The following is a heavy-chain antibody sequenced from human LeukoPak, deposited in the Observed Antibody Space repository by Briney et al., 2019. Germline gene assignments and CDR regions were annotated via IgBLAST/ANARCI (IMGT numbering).Heavy chain of an antibody. J-gene: IGHJ4*02. D-gene: IGHD3-16*02. CDR3: ARHSGSYRSRLDY. CDR1: GGSISSSSYY. CDR2: IYSSGST. V-gene: IGHV4-39*01. Sequence: SETLSLTCTVSGGSISSSSYYWGWIRQPPGKGLEWIGSIYSSGSTYYNPSLKSRVTISVGASKNQFSLKLSSVTAADTAVYYCARHSGSYRSRLDYWGQGTLVTVSS.